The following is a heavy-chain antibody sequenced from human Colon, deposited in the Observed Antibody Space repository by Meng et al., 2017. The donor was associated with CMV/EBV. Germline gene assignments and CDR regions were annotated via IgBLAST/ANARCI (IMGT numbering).Heavy chain of an antibody. V-gene: IGHV3-21*06. CDR1: GFTFSSYS. Sequence: GGSLRLSCSTSGFTFSSYSLNWVRQAPGKGLEWVSSITHTSDTYYADSLKGRFTLSRDNAQNSVYLQMDSLTAEDTAIYYCARGWPPDYWGQGTLVTGSS. CDR3: ARGWPPDY. CDR2: ITHTSDT. J-gene: IGHJ4*02. D-gene: IGHD6-13*01.